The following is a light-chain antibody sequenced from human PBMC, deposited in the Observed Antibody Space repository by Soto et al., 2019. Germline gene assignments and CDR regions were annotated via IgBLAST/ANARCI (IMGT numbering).Light chain of an antibody. J-gene: IGKJ4*01. CDR3: QQYKSYPLT. V-gene: IGKV1-9*01. Sequence: DIQLTQSPSFLSPSIGESVTITCRASQVISTSLAWYQVKPGKAPKLLIYAASTLESGVPSRFSGSGSGTEFTLTISSVQPDDFATYFCQQYKSYPLTFGGGTKVDIK. CDR2: AAS. CDR1: QVISTS.